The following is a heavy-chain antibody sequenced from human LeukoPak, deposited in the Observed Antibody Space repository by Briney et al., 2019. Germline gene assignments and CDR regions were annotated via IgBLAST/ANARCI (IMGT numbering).Heavy chain of an antibody. CDR3: ARDPRDGYNYAGLGGLDY. Sequence: PGRSLRLSCAASGFTFSSYAMHWVRQAPGKGLEWVAVISYDGSNKYYADSVKGRFIISRDNSKNTLYLQMNSLRAEDTAVYYCARDPRDGYNYAGLGGLDYWGQGTLVTVSS. D-gene: IGHD5-24*01. CDR1: GFTFSSYA. J-gene: IGHJ4*02. CDR2: ISYDGSNK. V-gene: IGHV3-30-3*01.